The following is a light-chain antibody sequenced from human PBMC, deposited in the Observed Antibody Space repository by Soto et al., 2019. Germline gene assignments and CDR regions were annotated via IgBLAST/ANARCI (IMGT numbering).Light chain of an antibody. CDR1: ALPKKY. V-gene: IGLV3-25*03. Sequence: SYELTQSPSVSVSPGQTARLTCSGDALPKKYVYWYQLRPGQAPLLIVYKDNERPSGIPERFSGSSSGPTATLTISGVQAEYEADYYCQSIDGTGSLYVFGGGTKVTVL. CDR2: KDN. J-gene: IGLJ1*01. CDR3: QSIDGTGSLYV.